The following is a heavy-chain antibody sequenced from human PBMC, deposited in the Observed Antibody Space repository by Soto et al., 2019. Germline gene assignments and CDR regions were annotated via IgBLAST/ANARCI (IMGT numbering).Heavy chain of an antibody. Sequence: PSQTLSLTCTVSGGSISSYYWSWILQPAGKGLEWIGYIYYSGSTNYNPSLKSRVTISVDTSKNQFSLKLSAVTAADTAAYYCARVRGGDYYYGMDVWGQGTTVTVSS. CDR3: ARVRGGDYYYGMDV. CDR1: GGSISSYY. D-gene: IGHD3-10*01. J-gene: IGHJ6*02. CDR2: IYYSGST. V-gene: IGHV4-59*01.